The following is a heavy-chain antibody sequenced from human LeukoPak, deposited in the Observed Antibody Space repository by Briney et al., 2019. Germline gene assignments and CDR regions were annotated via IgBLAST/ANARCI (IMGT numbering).Heavy chain of an antibody. D-gene: IGHD3-10*01. Sequence: PSETLSLTCTVSGGSISCYYWSWIRQPAGKGLEWIGRIYTSGSTNYNPSLKSRVTMSVDTSKNQFSLKLSSVTAADTAVYYCARGSRYYGSGSYYNGDWFDPWGQGTLVTVSS. V-gene: IGHV4-4*07. CDR2: IYTSGST. CDR3: ARGSRYYGSGSYYNGDWFDP. CDR1: GGSISCYY. J-gene: IGHJ5*02.